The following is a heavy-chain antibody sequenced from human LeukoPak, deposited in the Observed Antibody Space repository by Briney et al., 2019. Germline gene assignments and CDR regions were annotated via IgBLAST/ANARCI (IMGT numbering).Heavy chain of an antibody. CDR2: ISYDGSNK. V-gene: IGHV3-30-3*01. Sequence: GGSLRLSCAASGFTFSSYAMHWVRQAPGKGLEWVAVISYDGSNKYYADSVKGRFTISRDNSKNTPYLQMNSLRGEDTAVYYCAEERAAQGIPYFDYWGQGTLVTVSS. D-gene: IGHD6-13*01. CDR3: AEERAAQGIPYFDY. J-gene: IGHJ4*02. CDR1: GFTFSSYA.